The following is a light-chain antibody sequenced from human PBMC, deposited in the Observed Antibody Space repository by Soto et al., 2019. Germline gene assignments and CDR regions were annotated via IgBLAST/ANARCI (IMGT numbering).Light chain of an antibody. J-gene: IGKJ1*01. CDR1: QSVSST. Sequence: EIVMTQSPATLSVSAAERPTLSCMASQSVSSTLAWYQQKPGQAPRLLIYGASSRATGIPDRFSGSGSGTDFTLTISRLEPEDFAVYYCQQYGSPTWTFGQGTKVDIK. CDR3: QQYGSPTWT. CDR2: GAS. V-gene: IGKV3-20*01.